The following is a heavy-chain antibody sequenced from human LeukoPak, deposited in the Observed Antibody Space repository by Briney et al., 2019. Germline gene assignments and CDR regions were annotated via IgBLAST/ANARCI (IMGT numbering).Heavy chain of an antibody. V-gene: IGHV1-69*13. Sequence: GASVKVSCKASGGTFSSYAISWVRQAPGQGLEWMGGIIPIFGTANYAQKFQGRVTITADESTSTAYMELSSLRSEDTAVYYCASGSGSYYVTNYFDYWGQGTLVTVSS. CDR2: IIPIFGTA. J-gene: IGHJ4*02. D-gene: IGHD1-26*01. CDR3: ASGSGSYYVTNYFDY. CDR1: GGTFSSYA.